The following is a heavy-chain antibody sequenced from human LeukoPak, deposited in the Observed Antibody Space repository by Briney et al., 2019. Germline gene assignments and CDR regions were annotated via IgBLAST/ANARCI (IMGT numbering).Heavy chain of an antibody. CDR1: GFTFRNFW. J-gene: IGHJ6*03. V-gene: IGHV3-74*01. CDR3: TREKVLRGDYYYYMDV. D-gene: IGHD3-10*01. CDR2: IIYDGAAT. Sequence: PGGSLRLSCAASGFTFRNFWMHWVRHVPGEGLVWVSRIIYDGAATNYADSVRGRFTISRDNANNMLYLQMNSLRVEDTGIYYCTREKVLRGDYYYYMDVWGKGTTVTVYS.